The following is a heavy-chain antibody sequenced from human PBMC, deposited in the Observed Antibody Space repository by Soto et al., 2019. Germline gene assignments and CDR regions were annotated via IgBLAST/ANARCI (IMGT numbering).Heavy chain of an antibody. Sequence: EVQLLESGGGLVQPGGSLRLSCAASGFTFSSYAMSWVRQAPGKGLEWVSAISGSGGSTYYADSVKGRFTISRDNSKNTLYLQMNSLRAEDTAVYYCAKEGVDTAMVTVYFDYWGQGTLVTVSS. CDR3: AKEGVDTAMVTVYFDY. CDR2: ISGSGGST. CDR1: GFTFSSYA. J-gene: IGHJ4*02. V-gene: IGHV3-23*01. D-gene: IGHD5-18*01.